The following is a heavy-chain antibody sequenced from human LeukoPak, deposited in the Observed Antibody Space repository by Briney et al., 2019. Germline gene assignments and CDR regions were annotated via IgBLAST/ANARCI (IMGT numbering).Heavy chain of an antibody. D-gene: IGHD4-17*01. Sequence: GGTLRLSCAASGFTFSSFGMSWVRQAPGKGLEWVANIKQDGSEKYYVDSVKGRFTISRDNAKNSLYLQMNSLRAEDTAVYYCARDTVFGRLMDVWGKGTTVTVSS. V-gene: IGHV3-7*01. CDR3: ARDTVFGRLMDV. CDR1: GFTFSSFG. J-gene: IGHJ6*04. CDR2: IKQDGSEK.